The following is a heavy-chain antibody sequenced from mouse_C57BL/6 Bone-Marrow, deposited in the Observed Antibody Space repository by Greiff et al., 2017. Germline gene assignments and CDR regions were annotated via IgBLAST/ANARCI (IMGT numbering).Heavy chain of an antibody. V-gene: IGHV1-22*01. Sequence: VQLQQSGPELVKPGASVKMSCKASGYTFTDYNMHWVKQSHGKSLEWIGYINPNNGGTSSNQKFKGKATLTVNKSSSTAYMELRSLTSEDSAVYYCARNYYGSSSFDYWGQGTTLTVSS. D-gene: IGHD1-1*01. CDR1: GYTFTDYN. J-gene: IGHJ2*01. CDR2: INPNNGGT. CDR3: ARNYYGSSSFDY.